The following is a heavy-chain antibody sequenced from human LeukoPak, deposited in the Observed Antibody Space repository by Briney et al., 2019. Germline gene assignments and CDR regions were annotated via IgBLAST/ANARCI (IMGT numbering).Heavy chain of an antibody. J-gene: IGHJ4*02. Sequence: SETLSLTCAVYGGSFSGYYWSWIRQPPGKGLEGIGEINHSGSTNYNPSLKSRVTISVDPSKNQFSLKLSPVTAADTAVYYRASLPTVTTPFDYWGQGTLVTVSS. CDR2: INHSGST. D-gene: IGHD4-17*01. V-gene: IGHV4-34*01. CDR1: GGSFSGYY. CDR3: ASLPTVTTPFDY.